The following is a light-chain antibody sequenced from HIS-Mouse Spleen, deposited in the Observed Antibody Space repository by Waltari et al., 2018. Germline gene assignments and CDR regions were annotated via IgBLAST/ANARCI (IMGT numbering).Light chain of an antibody. CDR1: SIVVGSYNL. J-gene: IGLJ3*02. CDR3: CSYAGSSTWV. CDR2: EGS. V-gene: IGLV2-23*01. Sequence: QSALTQPASVSGSPGQSITIPCTGTSIVVGSYNLVSWYQQHPGKAPKLMIYEGSKRPSGVSNRFSGSKSGNTASLTISGLQAEDEADYYCCSYAGSSTWVFGGGTKLTVL.